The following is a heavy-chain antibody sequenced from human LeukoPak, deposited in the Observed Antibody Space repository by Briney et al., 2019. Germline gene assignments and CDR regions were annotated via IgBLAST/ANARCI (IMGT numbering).Heavy chain of an antibody. CDR3: ATYSRLNTREFQY. V-gene: IGHV3-7*01. Sequence: PGGSLRLSCEASGLTFSRDWMGWVRQAPGKGLEWVANIRQDGGETYYGDSVKGRFIISRDNAKNSLFLQMNRLRAEDTAVYYCATYSRLNTREFQYWGQGTLVTVSP. CDR1: GLTFSRDW. CDR2: IRQDGGET. D-gene: IGHD3-22*01. J-gene: IGHJ1*01.